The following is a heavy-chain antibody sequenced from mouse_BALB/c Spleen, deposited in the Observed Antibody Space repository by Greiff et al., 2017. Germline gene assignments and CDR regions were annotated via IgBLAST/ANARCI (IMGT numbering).Heavy chain of an antibody. J-gene: IGHJ4*01. CDR1: GFNIKDTY. V-gene: IGHV14-3*02. Sequence: VQLKQSGAELVKPGASVKLSCTASGFNIKDTYMHWVKQRPEQGLEWIGRIDPANGNTKYDPKFQGKATITADTSSNTAYLQLSSLTSEDTAVYYCARPYGNDGYAMDYWGQGTSVTVSS. D-gene: IGHD2-2*01. CDR2: IDPANGNT. CDR3: ARPYGNDGYAMDY.